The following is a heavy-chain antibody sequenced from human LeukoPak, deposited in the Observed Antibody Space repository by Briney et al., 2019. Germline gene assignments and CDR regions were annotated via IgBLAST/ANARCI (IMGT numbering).Heavy chain of an antibody. CDR2: IWYDGSNK. CDR1: GFTFSSYG. J-gene: IGHJ4*02. Sequence: GGSLRLSCAASGFTFSSYGMPWVRQAPGKGLEWVAVIWYDGSNKYYADSVKGRFTISRDNSKNTLYLQMNSLRAEDTAVYYCARELSSGWYEGDYWGQGTLVTVSS. D-gene: IGHD6-19*01. V-gene: IGHV3-33*01. CDR3: ARELSSGWYEGDY.